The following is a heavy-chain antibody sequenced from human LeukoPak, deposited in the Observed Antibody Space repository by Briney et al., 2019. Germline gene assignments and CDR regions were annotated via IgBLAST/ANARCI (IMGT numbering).Heavy chain of an antibody. J-gene: IGHJ4*02. V-gene: IGHV5-51*01. CDR1: GYSFTSYW. CDR2: FYPDDSDT. CDR3: ARERSSQGYFVF. D-gene: IGHD6-6*01. Sequence: LGESLKISCRGSGYSFTSYWIGWVRQMPGKGLEWMGIFYPDDSDTRYSPSFQGQVTISADKSISTAYLQWSSLKASDTAMYYCARERSSQGYFVFWGQRTLVTVSS.